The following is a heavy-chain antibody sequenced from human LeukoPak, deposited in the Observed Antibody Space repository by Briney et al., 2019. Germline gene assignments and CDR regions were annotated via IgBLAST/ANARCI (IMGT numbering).Heavy chain of an antibody. CDR2: ISGSGGST. CDR3: VITMIVGEGY. Sequence: GGSLRLSCAASGFTFGSYGMSWVRQAPGKGLEWVSGISGSGGSTYYADSVKGRFTISRDNSKNTLYLKMNSLRAEDTAVYYCVITMIVGEGYWGQGTLVTVSS. D-gene: IGHD3-22*01. CDR1: GFTFGSYG. V-gene: IGHV3-23*01. J-gene: IGHJ4*02.